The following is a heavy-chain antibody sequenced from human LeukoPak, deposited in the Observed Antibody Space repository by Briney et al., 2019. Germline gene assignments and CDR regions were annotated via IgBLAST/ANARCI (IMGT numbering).Heavy chain of an antibody. CDR1: GFTVSSNY. D-gene: IGHD3-10*01. Sequence: GGSLRLSCAASGFTVSSNYMSWVRQAPGKGLEWVSVIYSGGSTYYSDSVTGRFTISRDNSKNTLYLQMNSMRAEDTAVYYCARVLAMVRGVIDYWGQGTLVTVSS. CDR2: IYSGGST. J-gene: IGHJ4*02. CDR3: ARVLAMVRGVIDY. V-gene: IGHV3-66*01.